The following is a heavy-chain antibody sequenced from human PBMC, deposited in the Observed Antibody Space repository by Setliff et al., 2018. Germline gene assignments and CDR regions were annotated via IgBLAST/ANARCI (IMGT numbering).Heavy chain of an antibody. J-gene: IGHJ4*02. CDR2: VYYSGST. D-gene: IGHD1-1*01. CDR3: AKGGGRYHSDS. CDR1: DGSLSTYY. Sequence: SETLSLTCTVSDGSLSTYYWSWIRQPPGKGLEFIGYVYYSGSTYYNPSLKSRVTISIDKSNNQFSLKLTSMTAADTAVYYCAKGGGRYHSDSWGQGILVTVSS. V-gene: IGHV4-59*12.